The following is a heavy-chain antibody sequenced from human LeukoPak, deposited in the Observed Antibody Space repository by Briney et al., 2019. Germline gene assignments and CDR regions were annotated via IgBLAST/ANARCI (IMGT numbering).Heavy chain of an antibody. CDR1: GFTFDDYA. J-gene: IGHJ4*02. CDR2: ISWNSGII. CDR3: AKSSGDSFFDY. Sequence: TGGSLRLSCAASGFTFDDYAMHWVRQAPGKGLEWVSRISWNSGIIDYADSVQGRFTISRDNAKSSLYLQINSLRAEDTALYYCAKSSGDSFFDYWGQGALATVSS. V-gene: IGHV3-9*01.